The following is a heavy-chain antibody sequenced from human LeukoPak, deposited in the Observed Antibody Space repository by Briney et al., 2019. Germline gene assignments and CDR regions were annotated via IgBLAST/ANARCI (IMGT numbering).Heavy chain of an antibody. CDR3: ARGPSHSSSWYGLDD. V-gene: IGHV3-53*01. D-gene: IGHD6-13*01. CDR2: IYSGGST. CDR1: GFTVSSNY. J-gene: IGHJ4*02. Sequence: PGGSLRLSCAASGFTVSSNYMSWVRQAPGKGLEWVSVIYSGGSTYYADSVKGRFTISRDNAKNTLYLQMNSLRAEDTAIYYCARGPSHSSSWYGLDDWGQGALVTVFS.